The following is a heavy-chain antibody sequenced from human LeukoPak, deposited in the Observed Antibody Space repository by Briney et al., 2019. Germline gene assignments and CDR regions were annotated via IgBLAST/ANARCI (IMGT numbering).Heavy chain of an antibody. V-gene: IGHV1-18*01. CDR2: ISAYNGNT. CDR1: GYTLTSYY. D-gene: IGHD5-24*01. J-gene: IGHJ4*02. CDR3: ARDRAVATIGGVDY. Sequence: GASVKVSCKTSGYTLTSYYISWVRQAPGQGLEWMAWISAYNGNTKYAQKFQGRVTMTTDTSTSTAYMELSRLRSDDTAVYYCARDRAVATIGGVDYWGQGTLVTVSS.